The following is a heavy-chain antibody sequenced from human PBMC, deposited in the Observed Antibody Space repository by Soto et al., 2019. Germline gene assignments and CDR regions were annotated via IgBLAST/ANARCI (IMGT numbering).Heavy chain of an antibody. CDR1: GFTVSSYY. D-gene: IGHD5-12*01. Sequence: EVQLVESGGGLVQPGGSLRLSCAASGFTVSSYYMSWVRQAPGKGLEWVSVIYNGGSTYYADSVKGRFTISRDNSKNTLYLQMNSLRAEDTAVYYCARSSSGYGYDAFDIWGQGTMVTVSS. J-gene: IGHJ3*02. CDR3: ARSSSGYGYDAFDI. V-gene: IGHV3-66*01. CDR2: IYNGGST.